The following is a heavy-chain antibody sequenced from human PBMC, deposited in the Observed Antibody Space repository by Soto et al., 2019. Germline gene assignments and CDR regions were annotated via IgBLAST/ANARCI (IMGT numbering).Heavy chain of an antibody. J-gene: IGHJ5*02. CDR3: ARAQDDWFDP. CDR1: GGSISSGGYY. Sequence: SESLSLTCTVSGGSISSGGYYWSWIRQHPGKGLEWIGYIYYSGSTYYNPSLKSGVTISVDTSKNQFSLKLSSVTAADTAVYYCARAQDDWFDPWGQGTLVTVSS. V-gene: IGHV4-31*03. CDR2: IYYSGST.